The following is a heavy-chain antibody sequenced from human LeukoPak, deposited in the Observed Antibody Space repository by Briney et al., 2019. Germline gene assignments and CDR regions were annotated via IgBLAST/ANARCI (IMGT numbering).Heavy chain of an antibody. Sequence: GRSLRLSCAASGFTFSSYAMHWVRQAPGKGLEWVAVISYDGSNKYYADSVKGRFTISRDNSKNTLYLQMNSLRAEDTAVYYCARPIAAAGTRYYGMDVWGQGTTVTVSS. D-gene: IGHD6-13*01. CDR1: GFTFSSYA. V-gene: IGHV3-30-3*01. J-gene: IGHJ6*02. CDR2: ISYDGSNK. CDR3: ARPIAAAGTRYYGMDV.